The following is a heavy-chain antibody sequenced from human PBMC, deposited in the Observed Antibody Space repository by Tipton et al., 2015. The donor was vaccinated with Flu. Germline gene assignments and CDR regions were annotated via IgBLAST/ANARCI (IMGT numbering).Heavy chain of an antibody. CDR1: GFTFSDYW. CDR2: IKQDGSER. Sequence: LTCAASGFTFSDYWMAWVRQAPGKGLEWVANIKQDGSERYYVDSVKGRFTISRDNAKNSLFLQMNSLRTEDTAVYYCVRKGFGDYWGQGILVTVSS. D-gene: IGHD3-10*01. J-gene: IGHJ4*02. CDR3: VRKGFGDY. V-gene: IGHV3-7*01.